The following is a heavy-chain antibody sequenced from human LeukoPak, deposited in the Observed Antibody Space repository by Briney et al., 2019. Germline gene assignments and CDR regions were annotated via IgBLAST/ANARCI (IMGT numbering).Heavy chain of an antibody. D-gene: IGHD5-18*01. J-gene: IGHJ4*02. CDR1: EFTVSSNY. V-gene: IGHV3-66*01. CDR3: AGSYGQPYYFDY. Sequence: GGSLRLSCAASEFTVSSNYMSWVRQAPGKGLEWVSVIYSGGSTYYADSVKGRFTISRDNSKNTLYLQMNSLRAEDTAVYYCAGSYGQPYYFDYWGQGTLVTVSS. CDR2: IYSGGST.